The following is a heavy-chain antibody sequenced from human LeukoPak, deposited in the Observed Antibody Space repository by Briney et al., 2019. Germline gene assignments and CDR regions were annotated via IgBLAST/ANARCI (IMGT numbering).Heavy chain of an antibody. CDR3: ARGAPYSSGWLAGY. Sequence: SETLYLTCTVSGGSISSGDYYWSWIRQSPGKGLEWVGYIYYSGSTYYNPSLKSRVTLSIDTSKNHFSLKLSSVTAADTAVYYCARGAPYSSGWLAGYWGQGTLVTVSS. CDR2: IYYSGST. V-gene: IGHV4-30-4*01. D-gene: IGHD6-19*01. J-gene: IGHJ4*02. CDR1: GGSISSGDYY.